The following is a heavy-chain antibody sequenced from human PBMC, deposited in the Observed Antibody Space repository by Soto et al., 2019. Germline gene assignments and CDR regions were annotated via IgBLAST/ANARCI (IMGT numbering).Heavy chain of an antibody. Sequence: QITLKESGPPLVKPTQTLTLTCTFSGFSLSTSGVGVGWIRQPPGKALEWLALIYWDDDKRYSPSLKSRLTITKDTSKNQVVLTMTNMDPVDTATYYCAHMLVVVYMGDAFDIWGQGTMVTVSS. CDR2: IYWDDDK. V-gene: IGHV2-5*02. CDR3: AHMLVVVYMGDAFDI. J-gene: IGHJ3*02. CDR1: GFSLSTSGVG. D-gene: IGHD3-22*01.